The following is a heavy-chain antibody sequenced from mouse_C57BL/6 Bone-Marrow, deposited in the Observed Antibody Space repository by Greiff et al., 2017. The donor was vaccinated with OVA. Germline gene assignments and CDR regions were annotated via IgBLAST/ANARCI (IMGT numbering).Heavy chain of an antibody. Sequence: VQLQQSGPELVKPGASVKISCKASGYTFTDYSMNWVQQSHGKSLEWIGDINPNNGGTSYNQKFKGKATLTVDKSSSTAYMELRSLTSEDSAVYYCASPYAMDYWGQGTSVTVSS. J-gene: IGHJ4*01. CDR2: INPNNGGT. CDR1: GYTFTDYS. V-gene: IGHV1-26*01. CDR3: ASPYAMDY.